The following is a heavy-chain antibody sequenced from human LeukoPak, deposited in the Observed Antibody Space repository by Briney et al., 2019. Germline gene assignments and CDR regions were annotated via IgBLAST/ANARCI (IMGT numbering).Heavy chain of an antibody. CDR1: GYTFTSYD. D-gene: IGHD4-17*01. CDR3: ARGLTVTTRPAGY. V-gene: IGHV1-8*01. CDR2: MNPNSGNT. Sequence: ASVKVSCKASGYTFTSYDINWVRQATEQGLEWMGWMNPNSGNTDFAQKFQGRVTMTRNTSISTAYMELSSLRSEDTAMYYCARGLTVTTRPAGYWGQGTLVTVSS. J-gene: IGHJ4*02.